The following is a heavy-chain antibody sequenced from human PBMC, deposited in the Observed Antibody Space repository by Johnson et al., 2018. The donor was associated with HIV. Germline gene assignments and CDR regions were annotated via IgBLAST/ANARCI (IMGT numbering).Heavy chain of an antibody. Sequence: VQLVESGGGVVRPGGSLRLSCAASGFTFDDYGMRWVRQAPGKGLEWVSGINWNGGSIGYADSVKGRFTISRDNAKNSLYLQMNSLRGEDTALYYCERVQAVGGAYHDAFDIWGQGTMVTVSS. V-gene: IGHV3-20*04. CDR3: ERVQAVGGAYHDAFDI. J-gene: IGHJ3*02. CDR2: INWNGGSI. CDR1: GFTFDDYG. D-gene: IGHD6-19*01.